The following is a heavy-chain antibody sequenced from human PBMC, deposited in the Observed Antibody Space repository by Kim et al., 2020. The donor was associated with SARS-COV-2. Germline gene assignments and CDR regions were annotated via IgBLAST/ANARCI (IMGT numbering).Heavy chain of an antibody. CDR2: IYPGDSDT. CDR3: ARVTMVRGVIPPFFDY. D-gene: IGHD3-10*01. CDR1: GYSFTSYW. Sequence: GESLKISCKGSGYSFTSYWIGWVRQMPGKGLEWMGIIYPGDSDTRYSPSFQGQVTISADKSISTAYLQWSSLKASDTAMYYCARVTMVRGVIPPFFDYWGQGTLVTVSS. V-gene: IGHV5-51*01. J-gene: IGHJ4*02.